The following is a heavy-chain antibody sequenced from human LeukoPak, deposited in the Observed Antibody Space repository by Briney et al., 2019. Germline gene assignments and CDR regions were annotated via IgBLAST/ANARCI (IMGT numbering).Heavy chain of an antibody. CDR3: ARDGGVVPAAGS. Sequence: SVKVSCKASGGTFSSYAISWVRQAPGQGLEWMGGIIPIFGTANYAQKFQGRVTIAADESTSTAYMELSSLRSEDTAVYYCARDGGVVPAAGSWGQGTLVTVSS. CDR2: IIPIFGTA. V-gene: IGHV1-69*13. CDR1: GGTFSSYA. J-gene: IGHJ5*02. D-gene: IGHD2-2*01.